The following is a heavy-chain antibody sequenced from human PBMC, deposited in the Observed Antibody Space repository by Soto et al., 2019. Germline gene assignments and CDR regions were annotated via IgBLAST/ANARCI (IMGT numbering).Heavy chain of an antibody. D-gene: IGHD1-26*01. J-gene: IGHJ4*02. CDR1: GYFLTALS. V-gene: IGHV1-24*01. CDR2: FDREDGET. Sequence: ASVKVSCKVSGYFLTALSIHWVRQAPGKGLEWMGGFDREDGETIYAQKFQGRVTMTEDTSTDSAYMELSSLTSEDTAIYYCAHGEGIVKSIVYFDSWGRGTLVTVSS. CDR3: AHGEGIVKSIVYFDS.